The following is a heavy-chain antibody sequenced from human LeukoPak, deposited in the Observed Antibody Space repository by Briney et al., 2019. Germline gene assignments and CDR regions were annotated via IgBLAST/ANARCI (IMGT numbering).Heavy chain of an antibody. Sequence: GGSLRLSCAASGFTFSSYTMNWVRQAPGKGLEWVSSISSSTDYIYYADSVKGRFTISRDNAKNSLYLQMNSLRAEDTAVYYCAPFWSGYYFDYWGQGTLVTVSS. D-gene: IGHD3-3*01. V-gene: IGHV3-21*01. CDR2: ISSSTDYI. CDR1: GFTFSSYT. J-gene: IGHJ4*02. CDR3: APFWSGYYFDY.